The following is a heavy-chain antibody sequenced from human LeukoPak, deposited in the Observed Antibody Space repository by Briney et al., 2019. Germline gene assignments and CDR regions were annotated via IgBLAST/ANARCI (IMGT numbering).Heavy chain of an antibody. CDR1: GFTFSSYA. V-gene: IGHV3-23*01. D-gene: IGHD2-2*01. CDR3: AKSLVVVPAPIGHGMDV. J-gene: IGHJ6*02. Sequence: PGGSLRLSCAASGFTFSSYAMSWVRQAPGKGLEWVSAISGSGGSTYYADSVKGRFTISRDNSKNTLYLQMNSLRAEDTAVYYCAKSLVVVPAPIGHGMDVWGQGTTVTVSS. CDR2: ISGSGGST.